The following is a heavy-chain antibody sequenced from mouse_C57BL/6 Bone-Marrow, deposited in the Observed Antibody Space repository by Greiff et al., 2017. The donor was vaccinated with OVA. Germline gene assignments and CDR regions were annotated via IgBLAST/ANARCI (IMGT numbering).Heavy chain of an antibody. CDR2: INPSNGGT. V-gene: IGHV1-53*01. Sequence: QVQLKQPGTELVKPGASVKLSCKASGYTFTSYCMHWVKQRPGQGLEWIGNINPSNGGTNYNEKFKSKATLTVDTSSSTAYMQLSSLTSEDSAVYYCARSHYYSRGQGGYAMDYWGQGTSVTVSS. CDR1: GYTFTSYC. D-gene: IGHD1-1*01. J-gene: IGHJ4*01. CDR3: ARSHYYSRGQGGYAMDY.